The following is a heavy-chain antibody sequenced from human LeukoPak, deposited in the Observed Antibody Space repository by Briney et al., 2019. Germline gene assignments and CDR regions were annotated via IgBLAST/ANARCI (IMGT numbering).Heavy chain of an antibody. J-gene: IGHJ4*02. CDR2: IYSGGGT. D-gene: IGHD4-11*01. Sequence: GGSLRLSCAASGFTVSSNYMSWVRQAPGKGLEWVSVIYSGGGTFYADSVKGRFTISRDNSKSTLYLQMNSLRAEDTAVYYCARRTVTTLADYWGQGTLVTVSS. CDR1: GFTVSSNY. CDR3: ARRTVTTLADY. V-gene: IGHV3-66*02.